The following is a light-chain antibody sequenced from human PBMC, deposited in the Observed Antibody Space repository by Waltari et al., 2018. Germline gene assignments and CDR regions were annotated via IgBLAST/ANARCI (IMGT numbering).Light chain of an antibody. Sequence: DIQMTQSPSSVSASVGDRVTISCRASQVVRSWLAWYQQKPGKAPKLLFYAAAILRSGVPSRFSGSGSGTDYTLTINSLQPEDVATYYCQQANSFPWTFGQGTKVEIK. CDR1: QVVRSW. CDR2: AAA. J-gene: IGKJ1*01. CDR3: QQANSFPWT. V-gene: IGKV1-12*01.